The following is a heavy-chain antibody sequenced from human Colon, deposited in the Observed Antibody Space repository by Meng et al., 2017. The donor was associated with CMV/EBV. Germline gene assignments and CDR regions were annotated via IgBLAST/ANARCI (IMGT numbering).Heavy chain of an antibody. D-gene: IGHD3-10*01. J-gene: IGHJ6*02. Sequence: GESLKISCAASGFTFSNYWMTWLRQAPGRGLELVAHIKEDGSEKYFVGSVKGRFTISRDNAKNSLYLQMNSLRAEDTAVYYCARDVGSGSYQPHHYYGLDLWGPGTTVTVSS. CDR3: ARDVGSGSYQPHHYYGLDL. CDR1: GFTFSNYW. CDR2: IKEDGSEK. V-gene: IGHV3-7*01.